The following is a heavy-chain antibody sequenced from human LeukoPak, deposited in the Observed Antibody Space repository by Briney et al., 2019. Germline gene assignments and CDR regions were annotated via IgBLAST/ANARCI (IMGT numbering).Heavy chain of an antibody. D-gene: IGHD3-3*01. CDR1: GFSLSTGGVG. CDR2: IYWDDDK. Sequence: SGPTLVKPTQTLTLTCTLSGFSLSTGGVGVGWIRQPPGKALEWLALIYWDDDKLYSPSLSSRLTITKDTSKNQVVLTLTNVDPVDTATYYCAHRLPSGSPWAFGYFDYWGQGTLVTVSS. J-gene: IGHJ4*02. V-gene: IGHV2-5*02. CDR3: AHRLPSGSPWAFGYFDY.